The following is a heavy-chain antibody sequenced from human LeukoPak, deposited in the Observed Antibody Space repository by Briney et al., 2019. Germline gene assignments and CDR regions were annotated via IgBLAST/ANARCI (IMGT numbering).Heavy chain of an antibody. V-gene: IGHV1-46*01. D-gene: IGHD2-15*01. J-gene: IGHJ5*02. CDR1: GGTFSSYA. Sequence: ASVKVSCKASGGTFSSYAISWVRQAPGQGLEWMGIINPSGGSTSYAQKFQGRVTMTRDMSTSTVYMELSSLRSEDTAVYYCARGYCSGGSCLNWFDPWGQGTLVTVSS. CDR3: ARGYCSGGSCLNWFDP. CDR2: INPSGGST.